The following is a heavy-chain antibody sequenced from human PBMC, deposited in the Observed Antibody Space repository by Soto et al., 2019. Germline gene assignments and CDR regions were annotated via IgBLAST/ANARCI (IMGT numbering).Heavy chain of an antibody. CDR2: IGGSGGST. D-gene: IGHD2-8*02. CDR3: AKAPVLVAPFDY. J-gene: IGHJ4*02. Sequence: GGSLRLSCAASGFTFSDYGMSWVRQAPGKGLEWVSVIGGSGGSTYYADSVKGRFTISRDNSKNTLYLQMNSLRAEDTAVYYCAKAPVLVAPFDYWGQGTLVTVSS. V-gene: IGHV3-23*01. CDR1: GFTFSDYG.